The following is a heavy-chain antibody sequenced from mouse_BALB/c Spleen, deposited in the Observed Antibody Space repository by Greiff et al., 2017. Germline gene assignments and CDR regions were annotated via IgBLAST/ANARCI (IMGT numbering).Heavy chain of an antibody. CDR2: IHYSGST. D-gene: IGHD2-14*01. V-gene: IGHV3-1*02. J-gene: IGHJ3*01. Sequence: EVMLVESGPDLVKPSQSLSLTCTVTGYSITSGYSWHWIRQFPGNKLEWMGYIHYSGSTNYNPSLKSRISITRDTSKNQFFLQLNSVTTEDTATYYCARGYRYDDGRPPFAYWGQGTLVTVSA. CDR1: GYSITSGYS. CDR3: ARGYRYDDGRPPFAY.